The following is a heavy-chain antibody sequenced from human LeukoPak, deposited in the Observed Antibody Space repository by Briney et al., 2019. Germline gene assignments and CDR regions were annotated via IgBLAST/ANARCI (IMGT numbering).Heavy chain of an antibody. CDR1: GGSISSYY. D-gene: IGHD2-15*01. CDR2: IYYSGST. V-gene: IGHV4-59*08. Sequence: SETLSLTCTVSGGSISSYYWSWIRQPPGKGLEWIGYIYYSGSTNYNPSLKGRVTISVDTSKNQFSLKLSSVTAADTAVYYCARLEDVVAPIDYWGQGTLVTVSS. J-gene: IGHJ4*02. CDR3: ARLEDVVAPIDY.